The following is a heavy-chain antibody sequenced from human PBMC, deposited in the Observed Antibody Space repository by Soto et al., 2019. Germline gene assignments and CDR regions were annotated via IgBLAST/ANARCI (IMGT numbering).Heavy chain of an antibody. CDR2: ISSSGEST. Sequence: PGGSLRLSCATSGFIFTTYAMNWVRQAPGKGLEWVSAISSSGESTFHAESVRGRFTISRDNSFNTLYLHMRSLRPEDTALYYCAREPVGPDYAMDVWGQGTTVTVSS. J-gene: IGHJ6*02. D-gene: IGHD1-26*01. CDR3: AREPVGPDYAMDV. CDR1: GFIFTTYA. V-gene: IGHV3-23*01.